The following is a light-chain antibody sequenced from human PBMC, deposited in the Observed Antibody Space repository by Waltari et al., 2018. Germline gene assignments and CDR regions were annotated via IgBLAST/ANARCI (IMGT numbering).Light chain of an antibody. CDR2: AAS. J-gene: IGKJ4*01. V-gene: IGKV1-39*01. Sequence: DIQVTQSPSSLSASVGDRVIITCRTSQTITNYLNWYQQKPGKAPQLLIYAASNLQSGVPSRFSGSGSGTDFTLTISSLQPDDFATYFCQQTYSVPLTFGGGTKVDI. CDR1: QTITNY. CDR3: QQTYSVPLT.